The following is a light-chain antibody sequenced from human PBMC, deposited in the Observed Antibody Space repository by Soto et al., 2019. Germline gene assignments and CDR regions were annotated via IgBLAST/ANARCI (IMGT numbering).Light chain of an antibody. Sequence: EIVLTQSPGTLSLSPGERATLSCRATESVVSNYLAWYQLKPGQAPRLLIYDASSRATGIPDRFSGSGSGTDFTLTISRLEPEDFAVYYCQQFGDSLTFGGGTKVDIK. CDR1: ESVVSNY. CDR3: QQFGDSLT. CDR2: DAS. V-gene: IGKV3-20*01. J-gene: IGKJ4*01.